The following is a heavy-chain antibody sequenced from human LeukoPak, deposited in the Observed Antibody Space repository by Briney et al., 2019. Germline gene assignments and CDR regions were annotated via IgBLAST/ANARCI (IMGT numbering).Heavy chain of an antibody. J-gene: IGHJ4*02. D-gene: IGHD5-18*01. CDR1: GFIFRNYG. Sequence: GGSLRLSCAASGFIFRNYGMHWVRQAPGKGLEWVAVISYDGSNKYYADSVKGRFTISRDTSKTTLYLQMNSLRAEDTAVYYCARDRGSYGYAPFDYWGQGTLVTVSS. CDR2: ISYDGSNK. V-gene: IGHV3-30*03. CDR3: ARDRGSYGYAPFDY.